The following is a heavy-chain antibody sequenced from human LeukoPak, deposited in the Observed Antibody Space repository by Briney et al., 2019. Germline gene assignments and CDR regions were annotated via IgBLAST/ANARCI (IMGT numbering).Heavy chain of an antibody. CDR1: GFTFDDYA. D-gene: IGHD5/OR15-5a*01. J-gene: IGHJ4*02. V-gene: IGHV3-9*01. CDR3: AKDVLYDDNVVDY. Sequence: GRSLRLSCVASGFTFDDYAMHWVRQAPGKGLEWVSGITWHSENIDYADPVKGRFTISRDNSKNTLYLQMNSLRAEDTAVYYCAKDVLYDDNVVDYWGQGTLVTVSS. CDR2: ITWHSENI.